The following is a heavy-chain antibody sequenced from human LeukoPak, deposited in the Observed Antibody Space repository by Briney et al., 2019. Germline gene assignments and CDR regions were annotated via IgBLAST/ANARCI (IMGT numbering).Heavy chain of an antibody. V-gene: IGHV1-58*01. J-gene: IGHJ4*02. Sequence: TSVKVSCKASGFTFTSSAVQWVRQARGQRLEWIGWIVVGSGNTNYAQKFQERVTITRDMSTSTAYMELSSLRSEDAAVYYCAVYCTNGVCYAALDYWGQGTLVTVSS. D-gene: IGHD2-8*01. CDR2: IVVGSGNT. CDR3: AVYCTNGVCYAALDY. CDR1: GFTFTSSA.